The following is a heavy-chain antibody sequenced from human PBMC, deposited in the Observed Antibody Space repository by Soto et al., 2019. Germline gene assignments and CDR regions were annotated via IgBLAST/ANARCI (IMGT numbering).Heavy chain of an antibody. D-gene: IGHD3-3*01. J-gene: IGHJ5*02. CDR1: GYTFTSYD. Sequence: GASVKVSCKASGYTFTSYDINWVRQATGQGLEWMGWMNPNSGNTGYAQKFQGRVTMTRNTSISTAYMELSSLRSEDTAVYYCAREKTRHQYDFWSGYYRWFDPWGQGTLVTVSS. CDR3: AREKTRHQYDFWSGYYRWFDP. V-gene: IGHV1-8*01. CDR2: MNPNSGNT.